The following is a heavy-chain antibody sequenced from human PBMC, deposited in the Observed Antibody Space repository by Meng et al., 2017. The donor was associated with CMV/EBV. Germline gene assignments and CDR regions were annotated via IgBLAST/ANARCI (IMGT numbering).Heavy chain of an antibody. V-gene: IGHV3-23*01. CDR1: GFTFSSYS. CDR2: ISGSGGST. Sequence: GGSLRLACAASGFTFSSYSMNWVRQAPGEGLGWVSDISGSGGSTYYADSVTGRFTISRDNSKNTLYLQMNSLRAEDTAVYYCAKTSGANLVGAFDIWGQGTMVTVSS. D-gene: IGHD4/OR15-4a*01. J-gene: IGHJ3*02. CDR3: AKTSGANLVGAFDI.